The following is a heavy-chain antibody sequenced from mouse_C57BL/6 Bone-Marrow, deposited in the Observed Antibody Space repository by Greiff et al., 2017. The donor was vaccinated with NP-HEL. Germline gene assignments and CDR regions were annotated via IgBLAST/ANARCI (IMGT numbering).Heavy chain of an antibody. V-gene: IGHV7-1*01. Sequence: EVKLVESGGGLVQSGRSLRLSCATSGFTFSDFYMEWVRQAPGKGLEWIAASSNKANDYTTEYSASVKGRFIVSRDTSQSILYLQMNALRAEDTAIYYCARDARDGYYWNFDVWGTGTTVTVSS. CDR1: GFTFSDFY. J-gene: IGHJ1*03. CDR3: ARDARDGYYWNFDV. CDR2: SSNKANDYTT. D-gene: IGHD2-3*01.